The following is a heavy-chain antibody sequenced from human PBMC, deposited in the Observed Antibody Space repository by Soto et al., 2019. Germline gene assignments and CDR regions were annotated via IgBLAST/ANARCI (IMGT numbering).Heavy chain of an antibody. D-gene: IGHD3-22*01. V-gene: IGHV4-30-4*01. CDR1: GGSISSDDYY. CDR3: ARVATRDSSGYHRDAFDI. J-gene: IGHJ3*02. CDR2: IYYGGTT. Sequence: SETLSLTCTVSGGSISSDDYYWSWIRQPPGKGLEWIGYIYYGGTTFYRPSLKGRVSISVDTSNNQFYLQLNTLAAADTAVYYWARVATRDSSGYHRDAFDIWGQGTMVTVSS.